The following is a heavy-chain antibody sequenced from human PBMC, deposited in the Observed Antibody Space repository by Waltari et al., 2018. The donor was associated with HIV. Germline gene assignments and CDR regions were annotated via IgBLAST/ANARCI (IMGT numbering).Heavy chain of an antibody. J-gene: IGHJ4*02. Sequence: EVQLVECGGNLVQPGRSLKLSCEASGFSFSRFSMNWVRQAPGKGPEWISYIHSSGSRIYYADSVKGRFTISRDNAKNSLYLQMNSLRDEDTAVYYCVAAGDYWGQGTLVTVSS. CDR3: VAAGDY. CDR1: GFSFSRFS. V-gene: IGHV3-48*02. CDR2: IHSSGSRI.